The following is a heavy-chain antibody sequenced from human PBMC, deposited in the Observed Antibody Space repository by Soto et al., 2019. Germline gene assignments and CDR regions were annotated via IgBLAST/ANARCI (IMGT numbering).Heavy chain of an antibody. CDR3: SRSLYRYYGMDV. CDR2: IYYSGST. J-gene: IGHJ6*02. CDR1: GGSISSGGYY. Sequence: SETMSLTCTVSGGSISSGGYYWSWIRQHPGKGLEWIGYIYYSGSTYYNPSLKSRVTIAVATSKNQFTLKLSAVTAADTAVDYCSRSLYRYYGMDVWGQGTTGTVSS. V-gene: IGHV4-31*03.